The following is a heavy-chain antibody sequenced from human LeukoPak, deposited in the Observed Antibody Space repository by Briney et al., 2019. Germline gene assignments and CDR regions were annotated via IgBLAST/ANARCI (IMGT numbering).Heavy chain of an antibody. D-gene: IGHD5/OR15-5a*01. V-gene: IGHV1-46*01. Sequence: VASVKVSCKASGYTFTSYYMHWVRQAPGQGLEWMGIINPSGGSTSYAQKFQGRVTMTRDTSTSTVYMELSSLRSEDTAVYYCARTVSTGNSGWNWFDPWGQGTLVTVSS. CDR3: ARTVSTGNSGWNWFDP. J-gene: IGHJ5*02. CDR2: INPSGGST. CDR1: GYTFTSYY.